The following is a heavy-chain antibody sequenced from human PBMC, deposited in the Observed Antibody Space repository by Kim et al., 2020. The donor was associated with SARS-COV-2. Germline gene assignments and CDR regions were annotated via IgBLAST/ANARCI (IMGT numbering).Heavy chain of an antibody. Sequence: GGSLRLSCATSGFTFSTSLMHWVRQAPGKGLDWVAVIWYDGSNKYYGDSVMGRFTISRDNSKNTLYLQMNSLRADDTALYYCASQDSLVRGTMLCWVQGT. CDR1: GFTFSTSL. CDR2: IWYDGSNK. CDR3: ASQDSLVRGTMLC. J-gene: IGHJ4*02. D-gene: IGHD3-10*01. V-gene: IGHV3-33*01.